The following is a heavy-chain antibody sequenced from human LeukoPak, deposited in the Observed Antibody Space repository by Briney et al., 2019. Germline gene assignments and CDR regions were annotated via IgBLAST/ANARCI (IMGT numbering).Heavy chain of an antibody. CDR1: GFTFSSYA. V-gene: IGHV3-23*01. J-gene: IGHJ4*02. CDR2: ISGSGAYT. CDR3: AKDLKGTL. Sequence: GGSLRLSCAASGFTFSSYAMSWVRQAPGKGLAWVSAISGSGAYTYYADSVKGRFTISRDNSKNTLYLQMNSLRAEDTAIYYCAKDLKGTLWGQGTLVTVSS.